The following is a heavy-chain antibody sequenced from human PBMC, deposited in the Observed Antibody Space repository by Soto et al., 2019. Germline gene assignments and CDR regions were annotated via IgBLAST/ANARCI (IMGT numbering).Heavy chain of an antibody. CDR1: AFTFSSYA. D-gene: IGHD2-21*02. V-gene: IGHV3-23*01. CDR3: AKGRASDCPGCTQDY. J-gene: IGHJ4*02. Sequence: EVQLLESGGGLAQPGGSLRLSCAASAFTFSSYAMSWVRQAPGKGLEWVSAVSGSGDSTYYADSVKGRFTISRDNSKNTLYPKMNSLRAEDTAVYYCAKGRASDCPGCTQDYWGQGTLVTVSS. CDR2: VSGSGDST.